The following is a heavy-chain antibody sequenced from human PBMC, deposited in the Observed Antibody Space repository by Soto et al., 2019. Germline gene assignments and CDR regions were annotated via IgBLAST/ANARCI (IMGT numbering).Heavy chain of an antibody. V-gene: IGHV1-18*01. CDR3: ARGRYGDC. J-gene: IGHJ4*02. CDR1: GYTFTSYG. CDR2: ISDRNGNT. D-gene: IGHD1-1*01. Sequence: QVHLVQSGAEVKKPGAAVKVSCKGSGYTFTSYGITWVRQAPGRGLEWMGWISDRNGNTDYAQKLQGRVTVSRDTTTSSADMELRSLRSDDTAVYYCARGRYGDCWGQGALVTVSS.